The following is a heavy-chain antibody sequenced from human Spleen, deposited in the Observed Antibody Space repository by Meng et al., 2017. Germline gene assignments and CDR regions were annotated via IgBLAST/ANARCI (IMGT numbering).Heavy chain of an antibody. D-gene: IGHD3-3*01. CDR3: ARVSRGWSGYYGY. Sequence: QAQLQQWGPGLLKPSETLSLTSAVYGGSFSGYYWSWIRQPPGKGLEWIGEINHSGSTNYNPSLKSRVTISVDTSKNQFSLKLSSVTAADTAVYYCARVSRGWSGYYGYWGQGTLVTVSS. J-gene: IGHJ4*02. V-gene: IGHV4-34*01. CDR1: GGSFSGYY. CDR2: INHSGST.